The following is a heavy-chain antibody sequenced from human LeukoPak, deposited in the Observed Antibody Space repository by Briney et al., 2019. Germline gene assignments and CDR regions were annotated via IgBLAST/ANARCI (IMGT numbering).Heavy chain of an antibody. CDR3: ARGQTRYLMDV. D-gene: IGHD1-14*01. CDR2: ISSSSSTI. V-gene: IGHV3-48*02. J-gene: IGHJ6*03. Sequence: PGGSLRLSCAASGFTFSSYSMNWVRQAPGKGLEWVSYISSSSSTIYYADSVKGRFTISRDNAKNSLYLQMNSLRDGDTAVYYCARGQTRYLMDVWGKGTSVTVSS. CDR1: GFTFSSYS.